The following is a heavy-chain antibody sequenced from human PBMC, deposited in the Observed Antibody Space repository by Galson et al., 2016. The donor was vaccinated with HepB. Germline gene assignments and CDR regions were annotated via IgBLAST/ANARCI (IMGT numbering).Heavy chain of an antibody. CDR1: GFTYTSYS. CDR3: VKDWGFYSGSGSYSYHLDS. CDR2: ISGRGVST. J-gene: IGHJ4*02. V-gene: IGHV3-23*01. Sequence: SLRLSCAASGFTYTSYSMTWVRQAPGKGLEWVSGISGRGVSTYYADSVKGRFTISRDHSEDTLYLLMNRLRTEEMAVYFCVKDWGFYSGSGSYSYHLDSWGQGTLVTVSS. D-gene: IGHD3-10*01.